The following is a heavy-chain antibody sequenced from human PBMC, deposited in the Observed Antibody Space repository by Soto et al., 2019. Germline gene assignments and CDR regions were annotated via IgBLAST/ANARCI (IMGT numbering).Heavy chain of an antibody. CDR3: ARDAPSITGTFYGMDV. Sequence: GGSLRLSCTASGFTFSTYWMYWVRQAPGKGLVWVSRTNSDGSDTSYADSMKGRFTISRDNSKNTLYLQMNSLRAEDTAVYYCARDAPSITGTFYGMDVWGQGTTVTVSS. CDR2: TNSDGSDT. J-gene: IGHJ6*02. D-gene: IGHD1-7*01. V-gene: IGHV3-74*01. CDR1: GFTFSTYW.